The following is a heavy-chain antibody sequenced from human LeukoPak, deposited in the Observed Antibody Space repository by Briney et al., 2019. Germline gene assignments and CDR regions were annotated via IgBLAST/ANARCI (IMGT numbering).Heavy chain of an antibody. J-gene: IGHJ4*02. CDR3: AAGGAYEFRDDY. Sequence: VASVKVSCKASGGSFTSYGISWVRQAPGQGLEWMGKIIPIYGRANYGQKFQGRVTITADKLTTTSYMELSSLTAEDMAVYYCAAGGAYEFRDDYWRQGTLVTVSS. CDR1: GGSFTSYG. D-gene: IGHD3-3*01. V-gene: IGHV1-69*04. CDR2: IIPIYGRA.